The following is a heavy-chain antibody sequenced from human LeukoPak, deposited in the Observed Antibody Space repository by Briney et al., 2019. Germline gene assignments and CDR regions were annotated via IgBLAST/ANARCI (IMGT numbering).Heavy chain of an antibody. CDR3: AKEKQLEPFDC. Sequence: GGSLRLSCAASGFTFSNYGVHWVRQAPGKGLEWVAFIQFDGSDIFYADSVKGRFSVSRDNSKNTLYLQMNSLRAEDTAVYYCAKEKQLEPFDCWGQGTLVTVSS. J-gene: IGHJ4*02. CDR1: GFTFSNYG. CDR2: IQFDGSDI. D-gene: IGHD1-1*01. V-gene: IGHV3-30*02.